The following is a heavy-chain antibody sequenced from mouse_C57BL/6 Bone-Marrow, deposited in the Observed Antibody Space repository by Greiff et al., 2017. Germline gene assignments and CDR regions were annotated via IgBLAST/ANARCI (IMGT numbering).Heavy chain of an antibody. CDR2: ILPGSGST. CDR3: ARSRWLLRAMDY. D-gene: IGHD2-3*01. CDR1: GYTFTGYW. Sequence: VQLQQSGAELMKPGASVKLSCKASGYTFTGYWIEWVKQRPGHGLEWIGEILPGSGSTNYNEKFKGKATFTAATSSNTAYMQLSLLTTEDSAIYYCARSRWLLRAMDYWDQGTSVTVSS. J-gene: IGHJ4*01. V-gene: IGHV1-9*01.